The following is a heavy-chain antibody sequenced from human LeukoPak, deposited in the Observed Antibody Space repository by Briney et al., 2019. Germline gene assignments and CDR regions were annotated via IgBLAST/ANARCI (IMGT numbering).Heavy chain of an antibody. D-gene: IGHD6-13*01. CDR2: IYHSGSA. V-gene: IGHV4-38-2*02. CDR3: AAGYSSSWYFGSFDY. Sequence: SETLSLTCTVSGYSISSGYYWGWIRQPPGKGLEWIGSIYHSGSAYYNPSLKSRVTISVDTSKNQFSLKLSSVTAADTAVYYCAAGYSSSWYFGSFDYWGQGTLVTVSS. CDR1: GYSISSGYY. J-gene: IGHJ4*02.